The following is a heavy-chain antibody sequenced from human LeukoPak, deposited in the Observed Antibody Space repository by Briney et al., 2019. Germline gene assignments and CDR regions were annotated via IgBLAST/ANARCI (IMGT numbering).Heavy chain of an antibody. CDR1: GGSFSGYY. CDR3: TIGYSPNFDY. Sequence: SETLSLTCAVYGGSFSGYYWSWIRQPPGKGLEWIGEINHSGSTNYNPSLKSRVTISVDTSKNQFSLKLSSVTAADTAVYYCTIGYSPNFDYWGQGTLVTVSS. D-gene: IGHD3-22*01. V-gene: IGHV4-34*01. CDR2: INHSGST. J-gene: IGHJ4*02.